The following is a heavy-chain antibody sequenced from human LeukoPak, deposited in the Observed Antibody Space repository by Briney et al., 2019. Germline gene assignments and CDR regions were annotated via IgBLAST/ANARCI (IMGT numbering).Heavy chain of an antibody. CDR3: ARGGTSGSLIY. D-gene: IGHD1-26*01. CDR2: INSDGSST. Sequence: PGGSLRLSCAASGFTFSSYWMHWVRQAPGKGLVWVSRINSDGSSTSYADSVKGRFTISRDNAKNTLYLQMNSLRAEDTAVYYGARGGTSGSLIYWGQGTLVTVSS. V-gene: IGHV3-74*01. CDR1: GFTFSSYW. J-gene: IGHJ4*02.